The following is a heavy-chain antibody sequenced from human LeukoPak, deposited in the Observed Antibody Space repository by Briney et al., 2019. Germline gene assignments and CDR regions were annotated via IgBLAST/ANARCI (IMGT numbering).Heavy chain of an antibody. Sequence: GXSLRLSCAASGFTFSSYWMGWVRQAPGKGLEWVADIKQDGSEENYVDSVKGRFTISRDNARNSLYLQMNSLRVEDTAVYYCARELWPGDYWGQGILVSVSS. J-gene: IGHJ4*02. CDR3: ARELWPGDY. CDR1: GFTFSSYW. D-gene: IGHD3-10*01. V-gene: IGHV3-7*01. CDR2: IKQDGSEE.